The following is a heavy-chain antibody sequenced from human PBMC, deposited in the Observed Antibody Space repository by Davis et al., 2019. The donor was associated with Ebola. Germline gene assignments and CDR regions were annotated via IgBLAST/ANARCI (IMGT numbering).Heavy chain of an antibody. CDR3: ATIICSSTSCYADY. CDR2: IYYSGST. J-gene: IGHJ4*02. CDR1: GGSISSYY. Sequence: PSETLSLTCTVSGGSISSYYWSWIRQPPGKGLEWIGYIYYSGSTNYNPSLKSRVTISVDTSKNQFSLKLSSVTAADTAVYYCATIICSSTSCYADYWGQGTLVTVSS. V-gene: IGHV4-59*08. D-gene: IGHD2-2*01.